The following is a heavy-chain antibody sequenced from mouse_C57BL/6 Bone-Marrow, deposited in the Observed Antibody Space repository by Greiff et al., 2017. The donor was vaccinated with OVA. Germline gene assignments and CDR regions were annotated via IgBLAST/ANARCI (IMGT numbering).Heavy chain of an antibody. Sequence: VKLMESGPELVKPGASVKISCKASGYSFTSYYIHWVKQRPGQGLEWIGWIYPGSGNTKYNEKFKGKATLTADTSSSTAYMQLSSLTSEDSAVYYCARRAGYYAMDYWGQGTSVTVSS. V-gene: IGHV1-66*01. CDR1: GYSFTSYY. CDR2: IYPGSGNT. D-gene: IGHD3-1*01. J-gene: IGHJ4*01. CDR3: ARRAGYYAMDY.